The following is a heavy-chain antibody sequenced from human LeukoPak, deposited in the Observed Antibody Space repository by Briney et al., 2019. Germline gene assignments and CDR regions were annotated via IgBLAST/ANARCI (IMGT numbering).Heavy chain of an antibody. CDR2: ISGSGGGSGGDT. V-gene: IGHV3-23*01. Sequence: GGSLRLSCAASGFTFSSYAMSWVRQASGKGLEWVSAISGSGGGSGGDTYYADSVKGRFTISRDNAKNSLYLQMSDLRAEDTGVYFCARDARSHCGIDACYGPYFDYWGQGSLVTVSS. CDR3: ARDARSHCGIDACYGPYFDY. CDR1: GFTFSSYA. J-gene: IGHJ4*02. D-gene: IGHD2-2*01.